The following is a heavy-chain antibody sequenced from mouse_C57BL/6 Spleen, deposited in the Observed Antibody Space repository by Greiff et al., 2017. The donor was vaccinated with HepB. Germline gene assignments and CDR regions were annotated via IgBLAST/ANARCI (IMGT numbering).Heavy chain of an antibody. D-gene: IGHD1-1*01. CDR3: AREASYGSDWYFDV. J-gene: IGHJ1*03. V-gene: IGHV1-55*01. CDR2: IYPGSGST. Sequence: VKLQQPGAELVKPGASVKMSCKASGYTFTSYWITWVKQRPGQGLEWIGDIYPGSGSTNYNEKFKSKATLTVDTSSSTAYMQLSSLTSEDSAVYYCAREASYGSDWYFDVWGTGTTVTVSS. CDR1: GYTFTSYW.